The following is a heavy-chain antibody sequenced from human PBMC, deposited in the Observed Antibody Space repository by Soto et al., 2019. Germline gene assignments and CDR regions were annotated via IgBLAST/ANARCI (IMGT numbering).Heavy chain of an antibody. D-gene: IGHD1-26*01. V-gene: IGHV3-53*02. CDR1: GLSVGTNY. Sequence: EVQLVETGGGLIEPGGSLRLSCAVSGLSVGTNYMSWVRQAPGKGLEWVALIYSGGGTYYADTVKGRFTMSRDSSENTVHLQMNSLRVDATAVYFCARASRMGGGDYWGQGTLVTVSS. J-gene: IGHJ4*02. CDR2: IYSGGGT. CDR3: ARASRMGGGDY.